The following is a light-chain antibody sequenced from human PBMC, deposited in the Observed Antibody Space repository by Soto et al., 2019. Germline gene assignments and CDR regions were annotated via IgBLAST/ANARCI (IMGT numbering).Light chain of an antibody. CDR3: SSYTSSSKNYV. J-gene: IGLJ1*01. CDR2: VVT. CDR1: SSDVGGYNY. V-gene: IGLV2-14*03. Sequence: QSALTQPASVSGSPGQSITISCTGSSSDVGGYNYVSWYQHHPGKAPKLMIYVVTQRPSGVSNRFSGSKSGNTASLTISGLQAEDEADYYCSSYTSSSKNYVFGTGTRSPS.